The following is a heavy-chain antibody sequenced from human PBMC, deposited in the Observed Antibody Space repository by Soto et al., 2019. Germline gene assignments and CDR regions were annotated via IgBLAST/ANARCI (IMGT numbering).Heavy chain of an antibody. D-gene: IGHD3-10*01. Sequence: SETLSLTCTVSGGSISSSSYCWGWDRQPPGKGLEWIGSIYYSGSTYYDPSLKSRVTISVDTSKHQFSLKLRSVIAADTAVYYCARNYGSGSYYTYYYYYYMDIWGKGTTVTVSS. J-gene: IGHJ6*03. CDR1: GGSISSSSYC. CDR3: ARNYGSGSYYTYYYYYYMDI. V-gene: IGHV4-39*01. CDR2: IYYSGST.